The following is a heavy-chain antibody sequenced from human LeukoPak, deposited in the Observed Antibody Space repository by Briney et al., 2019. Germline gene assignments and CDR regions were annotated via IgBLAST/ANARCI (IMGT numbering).Heavy chain of an antibody. Sequence: PGGSLRLSCAASGFTFSSYEMNWVRQAPGKGLEWVSYISSSGSTIYYADPVKGRFTISRDNAKNSLYLQMNSLRAEDTAVYYCARDSWTDYYGSGSPSDGMDVWGQGTTVTVSS. CDR2: ISSSGSTI. J-gene: IGHJ6*02. D-gene: IGHD3-10*01. V-gene: IGHV3-48*03. CDR3: ARDSWTDYYGSGSPSDGMDV. CDR1: GFTFSSYE.